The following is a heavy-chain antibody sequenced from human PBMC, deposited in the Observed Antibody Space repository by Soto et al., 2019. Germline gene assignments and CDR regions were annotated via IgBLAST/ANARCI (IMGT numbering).Heavy chain of an antibody. V-gene: IGHV4-59*01. J-gene: IGHJ4*02. Sequence: TSETLSLTCTVSGGXICSYYWSWIRQPPGKGLEWIGYIYYSGSTNYNPSLKSRVTISVDTSKNQFSLKLSSVTAADTALYYCARMGVVGATTFDYWGQGTLVTVSS. CDR3: ARMGVVGATTFDY. CDR2: IYYSGST. CDR1: GGXICSYY. D-gene: IGHD1-26*01.